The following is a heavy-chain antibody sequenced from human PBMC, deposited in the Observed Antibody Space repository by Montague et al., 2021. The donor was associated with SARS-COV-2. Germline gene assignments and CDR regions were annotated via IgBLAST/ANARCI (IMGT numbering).Heavy chain of an antibody. CDR2: ISVSGST. D-gene: IGHD2-15*01. J-gene: IGHJ4*02. Sequence: SETLYLTCTVSGGSISSFYWSWFRHPPGQGLEWIGYISVSGSTNHNPSLTSRITMSVDTSKNQFSLKVNSVTAADAAVYYCSRHYSATLPAVYWGQGTLVTVS. CDR3: SRHYSATLPAVY. V-gene: IGHV4-59*08. CDR1: GGSISSFY.